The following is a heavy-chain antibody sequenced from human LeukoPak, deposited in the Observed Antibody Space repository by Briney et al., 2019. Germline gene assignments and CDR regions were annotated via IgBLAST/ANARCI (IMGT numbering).Heavy chain of an antibody. J-gene: IGHJ3*02. CDR3: ARHFDRDGYKSNAFDI. CDR2: IYYSGST. D-gene: IGHD5-24*01. CDR1: GGSISSYY. Sequence: PSETLSLTCTVSGGSISSYYWSWIRQPPGKGLEWIGYIYYSGSTYYNASLRSRVTISVDTSKNQFSLKLSSVTAADTAVYYCARHFDRDGYKSNAFDIWGQGTMVTVSS. V-gene: IGHV4-59*08.